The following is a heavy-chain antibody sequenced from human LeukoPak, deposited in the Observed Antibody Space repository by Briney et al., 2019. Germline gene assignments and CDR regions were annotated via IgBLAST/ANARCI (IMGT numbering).Heavy chain of an antibody. D-gene: IGHD2-2*02. J-gene: IGHJ5*02. CDR1: GGSFSGYY. Sequence: KTSETLSLTCAVYGGSFSGYYWSWIRQPPGKGLEWIGEINHSGSTNYNPSLKSRVTISVDTSKNQFSLKLSSVTAADTAVYYCARRQQLLHQTPYWFDPWGQGTLVTVSS. CDR2: INHSGST. CDR3: ARRQQLLHQTPYWFDP. V-gene: IGHV4-34*01.